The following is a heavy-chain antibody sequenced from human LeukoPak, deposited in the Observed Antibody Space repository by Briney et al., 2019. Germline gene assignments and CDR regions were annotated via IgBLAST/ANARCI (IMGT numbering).Heavy chain of an antibody. V-gene: IGHV3-11*01. Sequence: PGGSLRLSCAASGFIFSDFYMGWIRQAPGKGLEWVSYISISGTTTNYADSVKGRFTISRDDARNSLYLQMNSQRAEDTAVYYCARQRCTSTTCHDDSFDIWGQGTMVTVSS. J-gene: IGHJ3*02. CDR3: ARQRCTSTTCHDDSFDI. CDR2: ISISGTTT. D-gene: IGHD2-2*01. CDR1: GFIFSDFY.